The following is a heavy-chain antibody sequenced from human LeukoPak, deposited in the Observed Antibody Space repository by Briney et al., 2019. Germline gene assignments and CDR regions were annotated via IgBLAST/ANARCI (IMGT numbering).Heavy chain of an antibody. J-gene: IGHJ4*02. CDR2: IESNGRRA. V-gene: IGHV3-64*01. Sequence: GSLRLSSAASVFTFSTDIMNGVRQGRGKGLEYISAIESNGRRAYYANSVKGRFTISRDLSKHTVYLQMGSLRPENMAVYYCATEVNGDYDDVLDYWGQRTLVTVSS. CDR3: ATEVNGDYDDVLDY. D-gene: IGHD4-17*01. CDR1: VFTFSTDI.